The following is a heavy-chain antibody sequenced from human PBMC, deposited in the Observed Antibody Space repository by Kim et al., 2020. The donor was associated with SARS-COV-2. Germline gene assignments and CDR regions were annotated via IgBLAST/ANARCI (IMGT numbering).Heavy chain of an antibody. CDR2: ISGSGGGT. Sequence: GGSLRLSCAASGFTFSSYAMSWVHQAPRKGLEWVSAISGSGGGTYYADSVKGRFTISRDNSKNTLFLQMNSLSAEDTAVYYCAKDAGIQLWQRGSPVDYWGQGTLVSVSS. D-gene: IGHD5-18*01. CDR1: GFTFSSYA. CDR3: AKDAGIQLWQRGSPVDY. V-gene: IGHV3-23*01. J-gene: IGHJ4*02.